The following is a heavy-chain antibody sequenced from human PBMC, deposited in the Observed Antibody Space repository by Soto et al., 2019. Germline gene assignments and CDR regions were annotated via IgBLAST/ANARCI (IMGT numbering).Heavy chain of an antibody. CDR2: IIPTLGKP. CDR3: GRDTTTFPYYYGMEV. Sequence: QVQLVQSGAEVKKPGSSVKVFCKVSGDTFSSHNINWVRQAPGQGLEWMGRIIPTLGKPNYAQKFRDRVTISADQFTSTAYMELSSLRSDDTAVYYCGRDTTTFPYYYGMEVWGQGTTVTVSS. V-gene: IGHV1-69*08. D-gene: IGHD1-1*01. CDR1: GDTFSSHN. J-gene: IGHJ6*02.